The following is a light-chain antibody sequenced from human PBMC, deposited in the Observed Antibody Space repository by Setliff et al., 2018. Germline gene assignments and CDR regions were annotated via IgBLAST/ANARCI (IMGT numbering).Light chain of an antibody. CDR1: SGSVSTGHY. V-gene: IGLV8-61*01. J-gene: IGLJ1*01. CDR3: LLYLGRGIYV. CDR2: STT. Sequence: QTVVTQAPSFSVSPGGTVTLTCGLNSGSVSTGHYPSWYQQTPGQAPRMLIYSTTIRSSGVPNRFSGTILGNKAALTITGAQADDESDYYCLLYLGRGIYVFGTGTKVTVL.